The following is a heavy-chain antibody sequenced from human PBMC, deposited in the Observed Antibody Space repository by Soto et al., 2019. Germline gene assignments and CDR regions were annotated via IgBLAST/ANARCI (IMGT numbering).Heavy chain of an antibody. Sequence: SETLSLTCTVSGGSISSYYWSWIRQPPGKGLEWIGYIYYSGSTNYNPSLKSRVTISVDTSKNPFSLKLSSVTAADTAVYYCARGRGMVRGPLRDYYYYYMDVWGKGTTVTVSS. CDR1: GGSISSYY. V-gene: IGHV4-59*08. CDR3: ARGRGMVRGPLRDYYYYYMDV. J-gene: IGHJ6*03. D-gene: IGHD3-10*01. CDR2: IYYSGST.